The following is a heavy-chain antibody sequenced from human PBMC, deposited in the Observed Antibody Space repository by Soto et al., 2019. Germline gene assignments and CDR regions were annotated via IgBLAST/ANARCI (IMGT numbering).Heavy chain of an antibody. CDR2: IYYSGST. CDR3: ARPAHYDILTGYWDY. V-gene: IGHV4-39*01. J-gene: IGHJ4*02. CDR1: GGSISSSSYY. D-gene: IGHD3-9*01. Sequence: SETLSLTCTVSGGSISSSSYYWGWIRQPPGKGLEWIGSIYYSGSTYYNPSLKSRVTISVDTSKNQFSLKLSSVTAADTAVYYCARPAHYDILTGYWDYWGQGTLVTVSS.